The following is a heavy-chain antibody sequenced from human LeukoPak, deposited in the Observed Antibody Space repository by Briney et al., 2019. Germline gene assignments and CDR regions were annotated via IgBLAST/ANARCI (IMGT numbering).Heavy chain of an antibody. J-gene: IGHJ4*02. CDR3: ARENYYDRSFYWLTGRFDY. V-gene: IGHV4-59*01. CDR2: IYYSGST. D-gene: IGHD3-22*01. Sequence: PSETLSLTCTVSGGSINSYYWNWIRQPPGKGLEWIGYIYYSGSTNYNPSLKSRVTISIDTSKNQFSLKVTSVTAADTAVYFCARENYYDRSFYWLTGRFDYWGQGTLVTVSS. CDR1: GGSINSYY.